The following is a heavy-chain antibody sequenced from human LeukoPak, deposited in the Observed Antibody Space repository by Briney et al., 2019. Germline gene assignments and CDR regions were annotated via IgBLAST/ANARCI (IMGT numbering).Heavy chain of an antibody. Sequence: PGGSLRLSCAVSGVTFTNYGMTWVRQAPGKGLEWVSAISASGGSTYYADSVKGRFTISRDDSKNTLYLQMNSLRAEDTSLYYCAKGRLDYGDYYVDDWGQGTLVTVSS. CDR3: AKGRLDYGDYYVDD. D-gene: IGHD2-21*02. J-gene: IGHJ4*02. CDR1: GVTFTNYG. CDR2: ISASGGST. V-gene: IGHV3-23*01.